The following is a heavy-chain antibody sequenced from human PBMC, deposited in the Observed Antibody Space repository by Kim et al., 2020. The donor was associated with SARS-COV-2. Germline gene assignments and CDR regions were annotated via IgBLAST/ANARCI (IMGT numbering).Heavy chain of an antibody. CDR2: ISTYNGNT. D-gene: IGHD6-6*01. Sequence: ASVKVSCKAFGYTFTSYGISWLRQAPGQGLEWMGWISTYNGNTNYAQKVQGRVTMTTDTSTSTAYMELRSLGSDDTAVYYCARDDASSPGCFDPWGQGTLDTVSS. CDR3: ARDDASSPGCFDP. J-gene: IGHJ5*02. V-gene: IGHV1-18*01. CDR1: GYTFTSYG.